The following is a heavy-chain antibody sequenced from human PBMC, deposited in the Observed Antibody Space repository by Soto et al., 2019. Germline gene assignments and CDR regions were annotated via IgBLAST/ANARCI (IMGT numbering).Heavy chain of an antibody. J-gene: IGHJ4*02. CDR2: IYYSGST. V-gene: IGHV4-30-4*01. D-gene: IGHD6-6*01. Sequence: PSETLSLTCTVSGGSISSGDYYWSWIRQPPGKGLERIGYIYYSGSTYYNPSLKSRVTISVDTSKNQFSLKLSSVTAADTAVYYCARVGSSIATRPFDYWGQGTLVTVSS. CDR3: ARVGSSIATRPFDY. CDR1: GGSISSGDYY.